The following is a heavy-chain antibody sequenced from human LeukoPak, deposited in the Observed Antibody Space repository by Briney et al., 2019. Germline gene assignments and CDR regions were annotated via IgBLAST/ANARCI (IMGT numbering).Heavy chain of an antibody. J-gene: IGHJ3*02. CDR3: AKGTDYYDSSGYSAFDI. CDR1: GFTFSSYS. D-gene: IGHD3-22*01. Sequence: GGSLRLSCAASGFTFSSYSMNWVRQAPGKGLEWVSSISSSSSYIYYADSVKGRFTISRDNAKNSLYLQMNSLRAEDTAVYYCAKGTDYYDSSGYSAFDIWGQGTMVTVSS. CDR2: ISSSSSYI. V-gene: IGHV3-21*01.